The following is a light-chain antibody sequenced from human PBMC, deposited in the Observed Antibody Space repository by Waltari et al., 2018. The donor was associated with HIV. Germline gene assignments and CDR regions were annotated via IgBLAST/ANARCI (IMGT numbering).Light chain of an antibody. CDR1: QSVSYY. Sequence: EIVLTQSPATLSLSPGERATLSCRASQSVSYYLAWYQQRPGQAPRLLIYDASNRATGIPARFSGSGSGTDFTLTISSLEPEDFAVYYCQQYNNWPRTFGQGTKVEIK. J-gene: IGKJ1*01. V-gene: IGKV3-11*01. CDR2: DAS. CDR3: QQYNNWPRT.